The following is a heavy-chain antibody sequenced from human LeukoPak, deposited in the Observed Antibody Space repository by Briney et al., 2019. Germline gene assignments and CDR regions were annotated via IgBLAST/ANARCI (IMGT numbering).Heavy chain of an antibody. CDR3: ARYIPARPGFDY. Sequence: SETLSLTCTVSGGSISGYYWSWIRQPAGKGLEWIGRIYTSGSTNYNPSLKSRVTMSVDTSKNQFSLKLSSVTVADTAVYYCARYIPARPGFDYWDQGTLVTVSS. CDR1: GGSISGYY. D-gene: IGHD6-6*01. V-gene: IGHV4-4*07. CDR2: IYTSGST. J-gene: IGHJ4*02.